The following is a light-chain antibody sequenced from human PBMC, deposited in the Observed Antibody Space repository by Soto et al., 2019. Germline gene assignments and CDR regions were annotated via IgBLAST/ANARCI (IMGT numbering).Light chain of an antibody. J-gene: IGKJ1*01. V-gene: IGKV3-15*01. CDR1: QSVSSK. CDR3: QQYYSLLWT. CDR2: GAS. Sequence: EIVLTKSPGSLSESPGEGATLSCRASQSVSSKLAWYQQKPGQAPRLLIYGASTMATGIPARFSGSGSGTEFTLIISCLQSEDSAVYYCQQYYSLLWTFGHGTKVDIK.